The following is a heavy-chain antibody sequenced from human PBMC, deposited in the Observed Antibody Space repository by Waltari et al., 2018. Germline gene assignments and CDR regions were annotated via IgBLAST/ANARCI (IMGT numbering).Heavy chain of an antibody. V-gene: IGHV1-46*01. Sequence: QVQLVQSGAEVKKPGASVKVSCKASGYTFTSYYMHWVRQAPGQGLEWMGIINPSGGSTSYAQKFQGRGTMTRDTSTSTVYMELSSLRSEDTAVYYCARDWVYSSSWYRAGLGGNWFDPWGQGTMVTVSS. J-gene: IGHJ3*01. D-gene: IGHD6-13*01. CDR3: ARDWVYSSSWYRAGLGGNWFDP. CDR2: INPSGGST. CDR1: GYTFTSYY.